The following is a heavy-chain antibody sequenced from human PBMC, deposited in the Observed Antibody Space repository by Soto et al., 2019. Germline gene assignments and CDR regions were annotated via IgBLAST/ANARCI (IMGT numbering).Heavy chain of an antibody. Sequence: QVQLVQSGADVKKPGSSVKVSCKASGGTFSSYAISWVRQAPGQGLEWVGGIIPRFGTANYAQKFQGRVTITADESTSTAYMELSILRSEDTAMYYCAKVKYDSSGYYRNFDYRVQGTLVTVSS. CDR2: IIPRFGTA. CDR3: AKVKYDSSGYYRNFDY. D-gene: IGHD3-22*01. V-gene: IGHV1-69*01. CDR1: GGTFSSYA. J-gene: IGHJ4*02.